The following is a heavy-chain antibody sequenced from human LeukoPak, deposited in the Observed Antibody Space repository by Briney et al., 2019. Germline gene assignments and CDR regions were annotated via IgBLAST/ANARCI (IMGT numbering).Heavy chain of an antibody. J-gene: IGHJ5*02. CDR3: ARRRGITPNWFDP. CDR1: GGSFSGYY. Sequence: PSETLSLTCAVYGGSFSGYYWSWIRQPPGKGLEWIGEINHSGSTNYNPSLKSRVTISVDTSKNQFSLKLISVTAADTAVYYCARRRGITPNWFDPWGQGTLVTVSS. V-gene: IGHV4-34*01. D-gene: IGHD3-10*01. CDR2: INHSGST.